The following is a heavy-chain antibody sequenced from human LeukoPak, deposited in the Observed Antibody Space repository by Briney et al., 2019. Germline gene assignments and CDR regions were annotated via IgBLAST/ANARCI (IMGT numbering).Heavy chain of an antibody. CDR1: GYTFTSYY. J-gene: IGHJ4*02. CDR3: GRDRHWNQGNFDY. V-gene: IGHV1-46*01. D-gene: IGHD1-1*01. CDR2: INPSGGST. Sequence: GASVKVSCKASGYTFTSYYMHWVRQAPGQGLEWMGIINPSGGSTSHAQKFQARVTMTRDTSIGTAYMELNRLTYDDTAVYYCGRDRHWNQGNFDYWGQGTLVTVSS.